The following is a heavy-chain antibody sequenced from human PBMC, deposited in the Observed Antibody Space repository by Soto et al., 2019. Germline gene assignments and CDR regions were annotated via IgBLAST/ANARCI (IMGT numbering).Heavy chain of an antibody. Sequence: GGSLRLSCAASGFTFSSYAMSWVRQAPGKGLEWVSAISGSGGSTYYADSVKGRFTISGENAKNSLYLQMNSLRAGDTAVYYCAGLLGSESHVGVFGGGFHIWGQGTMVTVSS. V-gene: IGHV3-23*01. CDR1: GFTFSSYA. D-gene: IGHD3-3*01. CDR2: ISGSGGST. J-gene: IGHJ3*02. CDR3: AGLLGSESHVGVFGGGFHI.